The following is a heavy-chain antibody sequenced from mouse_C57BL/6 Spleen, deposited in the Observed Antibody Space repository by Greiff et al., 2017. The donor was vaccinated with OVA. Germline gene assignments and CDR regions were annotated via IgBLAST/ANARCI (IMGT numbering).Heavy chain of an antibody. J-gene: IGHJ2*01. Sequence: QVHVKQPGAELVKPGASVKVSCKASGYTFTSYWMHWVKQRPGQGLEWIGRIHPSDSDTNYNQKFKGKATLTVDKSSSTAYMQLSSLTSEDSAVYYCAIDSSGYRGFDYWGQGTTLTVSS. CDR3: AIDSSGYRGFDY. V-gene: IGHV1-74*01. D-gene: IGHD3-2*02. CDR1: GYTFTSYW. CDR2: IHPSDSDT.